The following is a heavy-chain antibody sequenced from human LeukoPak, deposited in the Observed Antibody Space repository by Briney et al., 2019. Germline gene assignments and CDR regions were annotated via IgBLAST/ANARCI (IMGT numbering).Heavy chain of an antibody. V-gene: IGHV3-64*01. Sequence: GGSLRLSCAASGFTFSSYATHWVRQAPGKGLEFVSAISNNGGATYYAISVKGRFTISRDNSKNTLYLQMGSLRVEDMAVYYCAREGSGWYHFDYWGQGTLLTVSS. CDR2: ISNNGGAT. CDR1: GFTFSSYA. D-gene: IGHD6-19*01. J-gene: IGHJ4*02. CDR3: AREGSGWYHFDY.